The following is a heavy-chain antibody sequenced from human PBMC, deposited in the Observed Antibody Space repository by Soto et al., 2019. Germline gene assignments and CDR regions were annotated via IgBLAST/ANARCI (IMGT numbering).Heavy chain of an antibody. J-gene: IGHJ4*02. CDR1: GGTFSSYA. CDR2: IIPIFGTA. Sequence: ASVKVSCKASGGTFSSYAISWVRQAPGQGLEWMGGIIPIFGTANYAQKFQGRVTITADESTSTAYMELSSLRSEDTAVYYCASSQGSSGYYSDFDYWGQGTLVTVSS. V-gene: IGHV1-69*13. D-gene: IGHD3-22*01. CDR3: ASSQGSSGYYSDFDY.